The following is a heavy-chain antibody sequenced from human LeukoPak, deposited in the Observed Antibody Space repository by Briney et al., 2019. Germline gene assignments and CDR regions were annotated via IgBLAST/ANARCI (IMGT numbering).Heavy chain of an antibody. CDR3: ARDDPPYNWNYY. V-gene: IGHV1-46*01. J-gene: IGHJ4*02. CDR1: GYTFTSYY. CDR2: INPSGGST. D-gene: IGHD1-7*01. Sequence: ASVKVSCKASGYTFTSYYMHLVRQAPGQGLEWMGFINPSGGSTSYAQKFQGRVTMTRDTSTSTVYMELRSLRSDDTAVYYCARDDPPYNWNYYWGQGTLVTVSS.